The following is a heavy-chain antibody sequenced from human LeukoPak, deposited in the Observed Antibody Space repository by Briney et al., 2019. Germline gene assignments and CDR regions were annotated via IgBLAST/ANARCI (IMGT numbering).Heavy chain of an antibody. J-gene: IGHJ4*02. CDR2: ISGSGGST. V-gene: IGHV3-23*01. CDR3: AKGGGSGWYEGYYFDY. CDR1: GFTFSSYA. D-gene: IGHD6-19*01. Sequence: GGSLRLSCAASGFTFSSYAMSWVRQAPGKGLEWVSAISGSGGSTYYADSGKGRFTISRDNSKNTLYLQMNSLRAEDTAVYYCAKGGGSGWYEGYYFDYWGQGTLVTVSS.